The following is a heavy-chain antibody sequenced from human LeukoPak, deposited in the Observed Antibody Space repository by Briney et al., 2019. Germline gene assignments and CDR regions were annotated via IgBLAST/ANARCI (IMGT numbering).Heavy chain of an antibody. CDR2: IRNSDGVT. J-gene: IGHJ4*02. D-gene: IGHD1-1*01. Sequence: GGSLRLSCDASGFSIHTYTMYWVRQAPGQGREWVSGIRNSDGVTYYADSVRGRFTISTDNSKNTLYLQMNSLRAEDTALYYCAKGLERESRLDSWGQGTLVTVSS. CDR1: GFSIHTYT. V-gene: IGHV3-23*01. CDR3: AKGLERESRLDS.